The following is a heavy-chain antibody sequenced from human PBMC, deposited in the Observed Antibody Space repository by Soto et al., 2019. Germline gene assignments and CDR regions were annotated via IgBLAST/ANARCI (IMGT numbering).Heavy chain of an antibody. J-gene: IGHJ4*02. Sequence: PSETLSLTCTVSGGSISSGGYYWSWIRQHPGKGLEWIGYIYYSGSTYYNPSLKSRVTISVDTSKNQFSLKLSSVTAADTAVYYCARVAGPRIDSSGSLDYWGQGTLVTVSS. CDR3: ARVAGPRIDSSGSLDY. CDR1: GGSISSGGYY. V-gene: IGHV4-31*03. CDR2: IYYSGST. D-gene: IGHD3-22*01.